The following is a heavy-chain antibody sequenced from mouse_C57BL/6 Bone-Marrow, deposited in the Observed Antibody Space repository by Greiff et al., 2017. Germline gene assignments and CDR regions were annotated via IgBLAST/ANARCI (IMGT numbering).Heavy chain of an antibody. CDR2: INPSSGYT. CDR3: ARGVSTVVRPLDY. D-gene: IGHD1-1*01. Sequence: VKLVESGAELAKPGASVKLSCKASGYTFTSYWMHWVKQRPGQGLEWIGYINPSSGYTKYNQKFKDKATLTADKSSSTAYMQLSSLTYEDSAVYYSARGVSTVVRPLDYWGQGTTLTVSA. V-gene: IGHV1-7*01. J-gene: IGHJ2*01. CDR1: GYTFTSYW.